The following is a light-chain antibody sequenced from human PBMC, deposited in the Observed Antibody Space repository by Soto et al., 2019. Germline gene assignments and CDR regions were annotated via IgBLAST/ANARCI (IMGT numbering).Light chain of an antibody. Sequence: DIQMTQSPSTLSASVGDRVTITCRASQSISSWLAWYQQKPGKAPKLLIYKASSLESGVPSRFRGSGSGTKFTLTISSLQPDYFATYYCQQYNSMWTFGQGTKVEIK. CDR3: QQYNSMWT. V-gene: IGKV1-5*03. CDR2: KAS. J-gene: IGKJ1*01. CDR1: QSISSW.